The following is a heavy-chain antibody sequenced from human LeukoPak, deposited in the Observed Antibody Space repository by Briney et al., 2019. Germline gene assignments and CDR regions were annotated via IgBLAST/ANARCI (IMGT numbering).Heavy chain of an antibody. D-gene: IGHD2-15*01. CDR2: IAGTGGST. V-gene: IGHV3-23*01. Sequence: GGSLRLSCAASGFTFNKYAMNWVRQPPGKGLEWVSSIAGTGGSTYYADSVKGRFTLSRDNSKNTLYLQMNSLRAEDTAVYYCAKDSCSGGSCYSDGSDYWGQGTLVTVSS. J-gene: IGHJ4*02. CDR3: AKDSCSGGSCYSDGSDY. CDR1: GFTFNKYA.